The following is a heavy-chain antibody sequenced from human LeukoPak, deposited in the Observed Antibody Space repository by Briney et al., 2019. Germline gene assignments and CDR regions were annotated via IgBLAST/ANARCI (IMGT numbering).Heavy chain of an antibody. Sequence: PGGSLRLPCEVSRFTFSSYWMSWVRQAPGKGLEWVANIKQDGSEPYYADSVRGRFTVSRDSARKSVHLQKNSLTDGDTAVYYCAGCNRCTQYDYYYYMDVWGKGTTVTVSS. D-gene: IGHD2/OR15-2a*01. J-gene: IGHJ6*03. CDR3: AGCNRCTQYDYYYYMDV. CDR1: RFTFSSYW. V-gene: IGHV3-7*01. CDR2: IKQDGSEP.